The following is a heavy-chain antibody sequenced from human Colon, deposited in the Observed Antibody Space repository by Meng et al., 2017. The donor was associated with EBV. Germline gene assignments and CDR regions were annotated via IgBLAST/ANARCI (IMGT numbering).Heavy chain of an antibody. V-gene: IGHV4-39*01. Sequence: QLHLQELGLRLLKPSRTFSLTWTVLVGSFRSSSFYWGWIRQPPGKGLEGIGSIYYSGSTYYNPSLKSRVTISVDTSKNQFSLKLSSVTAADTAVYYCASPLGILGIVDLWGRGTLVTVSS. CDR1: VGSFRSSSFY. CDR2: IYYSGST. J-gene: IGHJ2*01. CDR3: ASPLGILGIVDL. D-gene: IGHD7-27*01.